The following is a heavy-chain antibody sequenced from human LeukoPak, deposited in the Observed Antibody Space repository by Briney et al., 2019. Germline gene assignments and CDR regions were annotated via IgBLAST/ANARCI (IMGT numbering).Heavy chain of an antibody. CDR3: ARGYCSGGSCYRYYYYMDV. CDR2: IYYSGST. J-gene: IGHJ6*03. CDR1: GGSISSYY. V-gene: IGHV4-59*08. D-gene: IGHD2-15*01. Sequence: PSETLSLTCTVSGGSISSYYWSWIQQPPGKGLEWNGYIYYSGSTYYNPSLKSRVTISVDTSKNQFSLKLSSVTAADTAVYYCARGYCSGGSCYRYYYYMDVWGKGTTVTVSS.